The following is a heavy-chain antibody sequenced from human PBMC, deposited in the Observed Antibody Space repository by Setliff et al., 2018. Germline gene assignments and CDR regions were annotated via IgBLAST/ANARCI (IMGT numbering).Heavy chain of an antibody. V-gene: IGHV1-18*01. J-gene: IGHJ6*03. D-gene: IGHD6-6*01. CDR2: ISAYNGNT. CDR3: ALEYSNSSPTVYYYMDV. Sequence: ASVKVSCKASGYTFTSYGISWVRQAPGQGLEWMGWISAYNGNTNYAQKFQGRVTMTRNTSISTAYMELSRLTSEDTAVYYCALEYSNSSPTVYYYMDVWGKGTTVTVSS. CDR1: GYTFTSYG.